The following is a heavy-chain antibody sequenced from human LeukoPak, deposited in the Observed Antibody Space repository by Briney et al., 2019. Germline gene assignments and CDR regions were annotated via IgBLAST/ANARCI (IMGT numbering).Heavy chain of an antibody. J-gene: IGHJ6*01. CDR3: RYYGSGNLPGGMDV. D-gene: IGHD3-10*01. CDR2: INHSGST. CDR1: GGSFSGYY. V-gene: IGHV4-34*01. Sequence: PSETLSLTCAVYGGSFSGYYWSWIRQPPGKGLEWIGEINHSGSTNYNPSPKSRVTISVDTSKNQFSLKVSSVTAADTAVYYCRYYGSGNLPGGMDVWSQGTTVTVSS.